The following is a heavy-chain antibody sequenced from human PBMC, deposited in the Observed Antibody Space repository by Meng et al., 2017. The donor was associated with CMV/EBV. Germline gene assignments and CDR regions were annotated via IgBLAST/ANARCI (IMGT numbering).Heavy chain of an antibody. CDR2: IRYDGSNK. Sequence: GESLKISRAASGFTFSSYGMHWVRQAPGKGLEWVAFIRYDGSNKYYADSVKGRFTISRDNSKNTLYLQMNSLRAEDTAVYYCAKERIIWARVSVDAFDIWGQGTMVTVSS. D-gene: IGHD3-16*01. V-gene: IGHV3-30*02. J-gene: IGHJ3*02. CDR3: AKERIIWARVSVDAFDI. CDR1: GFTFSSYG.